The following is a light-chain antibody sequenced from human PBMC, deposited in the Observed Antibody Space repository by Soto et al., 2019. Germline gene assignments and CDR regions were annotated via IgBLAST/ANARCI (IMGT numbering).Light chain of an antibody. CDR2: DVS. Sequence: QSALTQPASVSGSPGQSITISCTGASSDVGSYNYVSWYQHHPDKAPKLMIYDVSNRPSGVSNRFSGSKSGNTAYLTISGLQAEDEADYYCSSHTSSSIHVIFGGGTKVTVL. CDR3: SSHTSSSIHVI. V-gene: IGLV2-14*03. J-gene: IGLJ2*01. CDR1: SSDVGSYNY.